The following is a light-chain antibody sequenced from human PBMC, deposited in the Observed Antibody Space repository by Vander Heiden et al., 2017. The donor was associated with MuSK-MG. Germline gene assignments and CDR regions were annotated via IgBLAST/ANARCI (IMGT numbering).Light chain of an antibody. CDR3: SSYTSSSTLGV. CDR2: DVS. J-gene: IGLJ2*01. CDR1: SSDVGGYNY. Sequence: QSALTPPASVSGSPGQSITISCTGTSSDVGGYNYDSWYQQHPGKAPKLMIYDVSNRHSGVSKRFSGSKSGNTASLTISGLQAEDEADYYCSSYTSSSTLGVFGGGTKLTVL. V-gene: IGLV2-14*03.